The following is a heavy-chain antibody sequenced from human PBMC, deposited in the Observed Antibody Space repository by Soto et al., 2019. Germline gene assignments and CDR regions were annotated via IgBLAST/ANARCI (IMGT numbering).Heavy chain of an antibody. Sequence: ASVKVFCKASGYTFTGYYMHWVRQAPGQGLEWMGWINPNSGGTNYAQKFQGWVTMTRDTSISTAYMELSRLRSDDTAVYYCARVSHSRGSCLEPPPRGVYGMLVSGQ. CDR1: GYTFTGYY. CDR2: INPNSGGT. V-gene: IGHV1-2*04. CDR3: ARVSHSRGSCLEPPPRGVYGMLV. J-gene: IGHJ6*02. D-gene: IGHD6-25*01.